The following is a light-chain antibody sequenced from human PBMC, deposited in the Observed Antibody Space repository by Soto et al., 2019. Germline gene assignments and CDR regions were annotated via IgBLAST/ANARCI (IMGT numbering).Light chain of an antibody. Sequence: QSVLTQPASVSGSPGQSITISCTGTSSDVGGYNYVSWYQQHPGKAPQPMIYEVSNRPSEVSNRFSGSKSGNTASLTISGLQAEDEADYYCSSYTSSSTLVFGTGTKLTVL. CDR2: EVS. CDR1: SSDVGGYNY. V-gene: IGLV2-14*01. J-gene: IGLJ1*01. CDR3: SSYTSSSTLV.